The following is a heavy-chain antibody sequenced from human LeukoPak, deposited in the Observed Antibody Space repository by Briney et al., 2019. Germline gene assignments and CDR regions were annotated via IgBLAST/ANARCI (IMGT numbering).Heavy chain of an antibody. CDR3: ARDGVVPAAIDYYYYYMDV. D-gene: IGHD2-2*01. CDR1: GGTFSSYT. V-gene: IGHV1-69*04. Sequence: ASVKVSCKASGGTFSSYTISWVRQAPGQGLEWMGRIIPILGIANYARKFQGRVTITADKSTSTAYMELSSLRSEDTAVYYCARDGVVPAAIDYYYYYMDVWGKGTTVTVSS. J-gene: IGHJ6*03. CDR2: IIPILGIA.